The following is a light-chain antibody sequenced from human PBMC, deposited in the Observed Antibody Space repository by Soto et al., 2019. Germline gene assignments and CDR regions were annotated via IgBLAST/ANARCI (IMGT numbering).Light chain of an antibody. J-gene: IGLJ2*01. Sequence: QSVLTQPPSASGTPGQRVTISCSGSRSSIGSNTVNWYQHLPGSAPKLLIYSNNHRPSGVPDRFSASKSGNTASLTISGLQAEDEADYYCSPYTSSSTVVFGGGTKLTVL. V-gene: IGLV1-44*01. CDR3: SPYTSSSTVV. CDR2: SNN. CDR1: RSSIGSNT.